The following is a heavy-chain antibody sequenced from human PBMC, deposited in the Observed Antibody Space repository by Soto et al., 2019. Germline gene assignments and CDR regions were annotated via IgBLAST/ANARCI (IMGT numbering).Heavy chain of an antibody. D-gene: IGHD1-26*01. V-gene: IGHV1-2*04. CDR1: GYTFTGYY. CDR3: ARVYSGSSLSFDY. CDR2: INPNSGGT. Sequence: VASVKVSCKASGYTFTGYYMHWVRQAPGQGLEWMGWINPNSGGTNYAQKFQGWVTMTRDTSISTAYMELSRLRSDDTAVYYCARVYSGSSLSFDYWGQGTLVTVSS. J-gene: IGHJ4*02.